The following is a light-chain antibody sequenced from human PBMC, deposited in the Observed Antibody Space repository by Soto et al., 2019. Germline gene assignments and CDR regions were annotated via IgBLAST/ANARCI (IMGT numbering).Light chain of an antibody. J-gene: IGKJ1*01. V-gene: IGKV1-5*01. CDR2: DAS. CDR1: QSFTDW. CDR3: QQYNDYLWT. Sequence: DIQMTQSPSTLSASVGERVTIACRASQSFTDWLSWYQQKPGKAPKLLIYDASTLESGVPSRFSGSGSGTEFTLTISSLQPDDFATYYCQQYNDYLWTFGQGTKVDIK.